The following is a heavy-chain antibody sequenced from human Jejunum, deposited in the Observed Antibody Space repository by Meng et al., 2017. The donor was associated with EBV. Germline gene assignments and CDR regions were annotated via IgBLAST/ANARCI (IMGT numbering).Heavy chain of an antibody. CDR1: GYTFSRYA. V-gene: IGHV7-4-1*02. D-gene: IGHD2-21*02. CDR2: INTRTGNP. CDR3: ASDISTATFGY. J-gene: IGHJ4*02. Sequence: QVQLVQSGSELKKQXXPVTVSCKASGYTFSRYAMNWVRQAPGQGLEWMGWINTRTGNPAYAQGFTGRFVFSLDTSVSTAYLQISSLKAEDTAVYYCASDISTATFGYWGQGTLVTVSS.